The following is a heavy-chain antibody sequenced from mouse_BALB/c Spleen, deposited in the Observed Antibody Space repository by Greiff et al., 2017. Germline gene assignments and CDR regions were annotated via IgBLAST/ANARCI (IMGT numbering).Heavy chain of an antibody. CDR1: GFTFSSYA. J-gene: IGHJ3*01. V-gene: IGHV5-9-4*01. D-gene: IGHD1-1*01. CDR2: ISSGGSYT. Sequence: EVKLMESGGGLVKPGGSLKLSCAASGFTFSSYAMSWVRQSPEKRLEWVAEISSGGSYTYYPDTVTGRFTISRDNAKNTLYLEMSSLRSEDTAMYYCARDPDYYGSRGAWFAYWGQGTLVTVSA. CDR3: ARDPDYYGSRGAWFAY.